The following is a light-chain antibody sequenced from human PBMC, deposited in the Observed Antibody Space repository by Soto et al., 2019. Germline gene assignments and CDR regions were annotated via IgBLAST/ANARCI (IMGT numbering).Light chain of an antibody. CDR2: DVS. CDR1: TGDVGDYNY. Sequence: QSALTQPASVSGSPGQSITISCTETTGDVGDYNYVSWYQQHPGKAPKPMLYDVSNRPSGISNRFSGSKSGNTASLTISGLQAEDEADYYCSSYTSSSTLFGTGTKVTVL. V-gene: IGLV2-14*01. CDR3: SSYTSSSTL. J-gene: IGLJ1*01.